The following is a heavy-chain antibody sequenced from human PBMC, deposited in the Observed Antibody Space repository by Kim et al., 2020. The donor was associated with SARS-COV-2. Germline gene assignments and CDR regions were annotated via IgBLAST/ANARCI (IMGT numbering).Heavy chain of an antibody. CDR3: ARASSYSVIDY. CDR2: IFYSGNT. V-gene: IGHV4-59*01. D-gene: IGHD2-15*01. CDR1: GGSISSSY. Sequence: SETLSLTCTVSGGSISSSYWSWIRQPPGKGLEWIGYIFYSGNTNYNPSLKSRVTISVDTSKNQFSLNLRSVAAADTAVYYCARASSYSVIDYWGQGTLVTVSS. J-gene: IGHJ4*02.